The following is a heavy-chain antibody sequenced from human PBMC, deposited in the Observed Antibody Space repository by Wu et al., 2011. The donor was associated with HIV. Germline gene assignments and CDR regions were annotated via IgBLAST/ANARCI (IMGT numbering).Heavy chain of an antibody. V-gene: IGHV1-69*14. CDR1: GGTFSSYA. CDR2: IIPIFGTA. J-gene: IGHJ6*03. D-gene: IGHD3-10*01. CDR3: AREALGDGESATSPMDV. Sequence: QVQLVQSGAEVKRPGSSVKVSCKASGGTFSSYAISWVRQAPGQGLEWMGGIIPIFGTANYAQQFQGRLIITADTSTTTAYMELISLTSEDTAVYYCAREALGDGESATSPMDVWGEGDYGHRLF.